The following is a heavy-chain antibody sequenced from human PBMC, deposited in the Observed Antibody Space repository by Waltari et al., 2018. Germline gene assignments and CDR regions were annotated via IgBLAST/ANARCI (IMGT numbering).Heavy chain of an antibody. V-gene: IGHV1-46*01. CDR1: EYTFASYY. Sequence: QVQLVQSGAEVKKPGASVKISCKTSEYTFASYYVHWVRQAPGQGLEWMGLINTSGGSTNYEQRFQSRVTMTRDTSTSTVYMELSSLKAEDTAVYYCAADTGALWMDVWGQGTTVTVSS. J-gene: IGHJ6*02. D-gene: IGHD2-21*01. CDR2: INTSGGST. CDR3: AADTGALWMDV.